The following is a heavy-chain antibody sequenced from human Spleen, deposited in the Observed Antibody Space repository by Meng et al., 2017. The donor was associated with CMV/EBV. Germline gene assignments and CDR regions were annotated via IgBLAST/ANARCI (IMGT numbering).Heavy chain of an antibody. CDR1: GFTFSSYE. D-gene: IGHD2-21*01. CDR3: AKDLNYGGISGLDY. J-gene: IGHJ4*02. Sequence: GESLKISCAASGFTFSSYEMNWVRQAPGKGLEWVAVISYDGSNKYYADSVKGRFTISRDNSKNTLYLQMNSLRAEDTALFYCAKDLNYGGISGLDYWGQGTPVTVSS. CDR2: ISYDGSNK. V-gene: IGHV3-30-3*01.